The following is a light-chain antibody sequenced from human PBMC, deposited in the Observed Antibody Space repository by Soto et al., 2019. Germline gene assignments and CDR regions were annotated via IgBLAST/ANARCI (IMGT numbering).Light chain of an antibody. J-gene: IGKJ2*01. V-gene: IGKV3-20*01. Sequence: EMVLTQYTGTLSLSPGERATLSCRASQSVSSSSYLAWYQQKPGQAPRLLIYGASSRATGIPDRFSGSGSATDFTLTISRLEPEDFAVYYCQQYGSSPSYTFGQGTNLEIK. CDR1: QSVSSSSY. CDR3: QQYGSSPSYT. CDR2: GAS.